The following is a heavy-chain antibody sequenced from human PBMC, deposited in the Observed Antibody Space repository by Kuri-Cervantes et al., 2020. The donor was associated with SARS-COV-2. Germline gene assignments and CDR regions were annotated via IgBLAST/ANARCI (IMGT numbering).Heavy chain of an antibody. V-gene: IGHV1-2*04. D-gene: IGHD3-10*01. CDR2: SNPNSGGT. Sequence: GESLKISCKAPGYTFSDYYMYWVRQAPGQGLEWMGWSNPNSGGTNYAQKFQGWVTMTRDTSSTGYMELSRLRSDDTAVYYCARGMVRGLIQSYYYGMDVWGQGTAVTVSS. J-gene: IGHJ6*02. CDR3: ARGMVRGLIQSYYYGMDV. CDR1: GYTFSDYY.